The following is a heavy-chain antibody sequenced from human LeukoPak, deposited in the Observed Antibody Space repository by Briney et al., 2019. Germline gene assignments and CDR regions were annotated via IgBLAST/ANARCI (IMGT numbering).Heavy chain of an antibody. Sequence: GGSLRLSCAASGFTFSSYWMNWVRQAPGKGLVWVSRIASDGSSTTYADSVKGRFSISRDNAKNTLYLQMNSLRAEDTAVYYCARDPGYSSSWFDYWGQGTLVTVSS. V-gene: IGHV3-74*01. D-gene: IGHD6-13*01. J-gene: IGHJ5*01. CDR1: GFTFSSYW. CDR2: IASDGSST. CDR3: ARDPGYSSSWFDY.